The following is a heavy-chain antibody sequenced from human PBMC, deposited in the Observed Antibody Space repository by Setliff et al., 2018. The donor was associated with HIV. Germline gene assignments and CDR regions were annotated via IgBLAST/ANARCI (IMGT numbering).Heavy chain of an antibody. V-gene: IGHV4-34*01. CDR1: GGSFSGYY. J-gene: IGHJ4*02. CDR3: ARGVAVAGTFDY. CDR2: INHSGST. D-gene: IGHD6-19*01. Sequence: KPSETLSLTCAVYGGSFSGYYWSWIRQPPGKGLEWIGEINHSGSTNYNPSLKGRVTISVDTSKNQFSLKLSSVTAADTAVYYCARGVAVAGTFDYWGQGTLVTVSS.